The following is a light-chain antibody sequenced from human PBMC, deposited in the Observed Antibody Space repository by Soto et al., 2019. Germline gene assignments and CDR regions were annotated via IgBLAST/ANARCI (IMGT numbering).Light chain of an antibody. Sequence: DIQMTQSPSSLSGSVGDSLTITCRASQPISSRLAWYQQKLGTAPKRLIYKSSPLKSGVPSRFSASGSETDFTLTISSLRPDDFATYYCQHYNSKSEAIGQGTKVELK. V-gene: IGKV1-5*03. CDR1: QPISSR. J-gene: IGKJ1*01. CDR2: KSS. CDR3: QHYNSKSEA.